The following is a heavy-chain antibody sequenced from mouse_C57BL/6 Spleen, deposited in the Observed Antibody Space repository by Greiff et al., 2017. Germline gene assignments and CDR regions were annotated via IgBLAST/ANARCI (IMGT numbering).Heavy chain of an antibody. Sequence: VQLQQSGPGLVQPSQSLSITCTVSGFSLTSYGVHWVRQSPGKGLEWLGVIWSGGRTDYNAAFISRLSISKDNSKSQVFFKMNSLQADDTAIYYCARYGYFYAMDYWGQGTSVTVSS. CDR1: GFSLTSYG. V-gene: IGHV2-2*01. D-gene: IGHD2-2*01. CDR2: IWSGGRT. CDR3: ARYGYFYAMDY. J-gene: IGHJ4*01.